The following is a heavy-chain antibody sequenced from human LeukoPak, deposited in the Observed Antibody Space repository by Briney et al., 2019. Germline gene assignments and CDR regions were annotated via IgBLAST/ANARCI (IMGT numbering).Heavy chain of an antibody. J-gene: IGHJ4*02. V-gene: IGHV2-5*02. CDR3: AHRRLYYYDSSGYYSLSFDY. CDR1: GFSLSTSGVG. CDR2: IYRDDDK. Sequence: ESGPTLVNPTQTLTLTCTFSGFSLSTSGVGVGWIRQPPGKALEWLALIYRDDDKRYSPSLKSRLTITKDTSKNQVVLTMTNMDPVDTATYYCAHRRLYYYDSSGYYSLSFDYWGQGTLVTVSS. D-gene: IGHD3-22*01.